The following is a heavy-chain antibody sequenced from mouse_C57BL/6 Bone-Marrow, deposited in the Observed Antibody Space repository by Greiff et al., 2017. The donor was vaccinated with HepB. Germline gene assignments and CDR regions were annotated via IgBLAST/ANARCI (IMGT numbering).Heavy chain of an antibody. D-gene: IGHD2-5*01. Sequence: VQLQQSGAELVRPGASVKLSCTASGFNIKDDYMHWVKQRPEQGLEWIGWIDPENGDTEYASKFQGKDTITADTSSNTADLQLSSLTAEDTAVNYSTTVGSNGTIYYAMDYWGRGTAVTVTA. CDR1: GFNIKDDY. CDR2: IDPENGDT. CDR3: TTVGSNGTIYYAMDY. V-gene: IGHV14-4*01. J-gene: IGHJ4*01.